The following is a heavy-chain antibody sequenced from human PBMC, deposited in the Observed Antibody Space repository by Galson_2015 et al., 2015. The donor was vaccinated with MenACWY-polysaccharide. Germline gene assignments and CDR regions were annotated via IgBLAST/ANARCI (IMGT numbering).Heavy chain of an antibody. D-gene: IGHD2-21*02. CDR3: ARDSGRAGGDDY. J-gene: IGHJ4*02. CDR2: INGGSSTI. Sequence: SLRLSCAASGFTFSTYSMTWVRQAPGKGLEWVSYINGGSSTIYYADSVKGRFTISRDNAKNSLYLQMNSLRDDDTAVYYCARDSGRAGGDDYWGQGTLVTVSS. CDR1: GFTFSTYS. V-gene: IGHV3-48*02.